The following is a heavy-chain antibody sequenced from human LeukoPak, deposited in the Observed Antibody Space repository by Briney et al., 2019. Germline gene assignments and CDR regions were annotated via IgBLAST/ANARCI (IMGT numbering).Heavy chain of an antibody. J-gene: IGHJ4*02. CDR2: ISAYNGNI. D-gene: IGHD3-22*01. CDR1: GYTFTSYD. V-gene: IGHV1-18*01. Sequence: ASVQVSCKASGYTFTSYDISWVRQAPGQGLEWMGWISAYNGNINYAQKLQGRVTMTTDTSTSTAYMELRSLRSDDTAVYYCARGKDYYDSSGYYFDYWGQGTLVTVSS. CDR3: ARGKDYYDSSGYYFDY.